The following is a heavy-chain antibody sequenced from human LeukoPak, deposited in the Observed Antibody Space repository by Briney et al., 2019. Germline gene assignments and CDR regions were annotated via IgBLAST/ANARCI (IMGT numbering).Heavy chain of an antibody. J-gene: IGHJ4*02. CDR1: GFTFSIYS. CDR2: ISSSSSTI. Sequence: GGPLRLSCAASGFTFSIYSMNWVRQAPGKGLEWLSYISSSSSTIYYADSVKGRFTISRDNARNSLYLQMNSLRDEDTAVYYCATDFTASYRLDYWGQGTLVTVSS. V-gene: IGHV3-48*02. CDR3: ATDFTASYRLDY. D-gene: IGHD3-16*02.